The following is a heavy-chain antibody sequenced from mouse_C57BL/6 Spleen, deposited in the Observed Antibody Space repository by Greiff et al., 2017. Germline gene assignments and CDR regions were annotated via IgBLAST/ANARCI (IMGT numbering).Heavy chain of an antibody. CDR3: TTLTAQAPDFSD. J-gene: IGHJ2*01. CDR2: IDPENGDT. D-gene: IGHD3-2*02. Sequence: EVQLQQSGAELVRLGASVKLSCTASGFNIKDDYMHWVKQRPEQGLEWIGWIDPENGDTEYASKFQGKATITADTSSNTAYLQLSSLTSEDTAVYYCTTLTAQAPDFSDWGQGTTLTVSS. V-gene: IGHV14-4*01. CDR1: GFNIKDDY.